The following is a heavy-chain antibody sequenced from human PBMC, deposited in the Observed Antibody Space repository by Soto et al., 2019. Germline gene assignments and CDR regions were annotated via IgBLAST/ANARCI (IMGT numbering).Heavy chain of an antibody. J-gene: IGHJ6*02. CDR2: INHSGST. D-gene: IGHD3-22*01. Sequence: PSETLSLTCAVYGGSFSGYYWSWIRQPPGKGLEWIGEINHSGSTNYNPSLKSRVTISVDTSKNQFSLKLSSVTAADTAVYYCARASNRYYASSGYYRTYYYYGMDVWGQGTTVTVSS. V-gene: IGHV4-34*01. CDR1: GGSFSGYY. CDR3: ARASNRYYASSGYYRTYYYYGMDV.